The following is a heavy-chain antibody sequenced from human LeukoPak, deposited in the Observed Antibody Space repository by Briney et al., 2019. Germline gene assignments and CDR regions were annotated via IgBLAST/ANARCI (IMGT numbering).Heavy chain of an antibody. J-gene: IGHJ4*02. CDR3: ARDSSRDSGSSNDC. D-gene: IGHD3-10*01. Sequence: ASVKVSCKASGYTFSDFLIHWVRQAPGQGLEWMGLINPGGDGTNSAQRFQDRVTMTRDTSTSTVYLDLITLRAEDTAVYYCARDSSRDSGSSNDCWGQGTLVTVSS. CDR1: GYTFSDFL. CDR2: INPGGDGT. V-gene: IGHV1-46*01.